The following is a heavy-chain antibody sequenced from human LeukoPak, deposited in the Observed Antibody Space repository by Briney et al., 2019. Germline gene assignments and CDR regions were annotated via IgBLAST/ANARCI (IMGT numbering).Heavy chain of an antibody. CDR2: ISYDGSNK. J-gene: IGHJ6*02. V-gene: IGHV3-30*18. D-gene: IGHD3-9*01. CDR1: GFTFSSYG. Sequence: PGTSLRLSCAAPGFTFSSYGMHWVRQAPGKGPEWVAVISYDGSNKYYADSVKGRFTISRDNSKNTLYLQMNSLRAEDTAVYYCAKTVLPYLDGMDVWGQGTTVTLSS. CDR3: AKTVLPYLDGMDV.